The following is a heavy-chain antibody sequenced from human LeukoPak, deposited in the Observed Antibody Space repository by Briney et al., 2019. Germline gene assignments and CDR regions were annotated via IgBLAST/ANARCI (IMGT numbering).Heavy chain of an antibody. CDR3: AKDFTVVVVEYYFDY. J-gene: IGHJ4*02. D-gene: IGHD2-15*01. Sequence: GGSLRLSCAASGFTFSSYAMSWVRQAPGKGLEWVSGISGSGDSTYYADSVKGRFTISRDNSKNTLYLQMNSLRAEDTAVYFCAKDFTVVVVEYYFDYWGQGTLVTVSS. V-gene: IGHV3-23*01. CDR1: GFTFSSYA. CDR2: ISGSGDST.